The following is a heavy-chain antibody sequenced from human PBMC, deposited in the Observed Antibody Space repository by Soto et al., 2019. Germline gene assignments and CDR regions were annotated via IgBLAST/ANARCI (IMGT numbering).Heavy chain of an antibody. CDR3: ARDLSWGSNWYYYMDV. J-gene: IGHJ6*03. V-gene: IGHV3-48*01. D-gene: IGHD7-27*01. CDR2: ISSSSSVI. Sequence: EVQLVESGGGLVQPGGSLRLSCATSGFILSDCAMNWVRQAPGKGLEWVSYISSSSSVIDYADSVKGRFAVSRDNARNSLYRQRNSLRAEDTAVYYCARDLSWGSNWYYYMDVWGKGTTVTVSS. CDR1: GFILSDCA.